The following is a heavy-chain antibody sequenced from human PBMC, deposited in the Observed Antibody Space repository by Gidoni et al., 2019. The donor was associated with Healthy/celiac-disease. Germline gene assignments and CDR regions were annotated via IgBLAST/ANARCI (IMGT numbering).Heavy chain of an antibody. CDR3: AREQAEGYCSGGSCHMSGYFQH. J-gene: IGHJ1*01. Sequence: QVQLQESGPGLVKPSQTLSLTCTVSGGSISSGGYYWSWIRQHPGKGLEWIGYIYYSGSTYYNPALKSRVTISVDTSKNQFSLKLSSVTAADTAVYYCAREQAEGYCSGGSCHMSGYFQHWGQGTLVTVSS. CDR1: GGSISSGGYY. CDR2: IYYSGST. V-gene: IGHV4-31*03. D-gene: IGHD2-15*01.